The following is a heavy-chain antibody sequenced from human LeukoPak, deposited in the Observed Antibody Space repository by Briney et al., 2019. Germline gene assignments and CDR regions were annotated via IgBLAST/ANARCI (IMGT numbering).Heavy chain of an antibody. CDR2: IWYDGSNK. D-gene: IGHD4-17*01. CDR3: ARDDYGDYVVSYYYYGMDV. Sequence: GGSLRLSCAASGFTFSSYAMHWVRQAPGKGLEWVAVIWYDGSNKYYADSVKGRFTISRDNSKNTLYLQMNSLRAEDTAVYYCARDDYGDYVVSYYYYGMDVWGQGTTVTVSS. CDR1: GFTFSSYA. J-gene: IGHJ6*02. V-gene: IGHV3-33*08.